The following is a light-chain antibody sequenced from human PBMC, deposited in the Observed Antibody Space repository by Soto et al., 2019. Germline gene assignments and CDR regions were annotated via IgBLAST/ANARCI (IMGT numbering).Light chain of an antibody. CDR1: QSVTSSY. V-gene: IGKV3-20*01. J-gene: IGKJ4*01. CDR2: GAS. CDR3: QQYGRSPLT. Sequence: EIVLTQSPGTLSLSPGERATLSCRASQSVTSSYLAWYQQKPGQAPRLLIYGASSRATGIPDRFSGGGSGTDFPLTISRLEPEDFAVYYCQQYGRSPLTFGGGTKVDIK.